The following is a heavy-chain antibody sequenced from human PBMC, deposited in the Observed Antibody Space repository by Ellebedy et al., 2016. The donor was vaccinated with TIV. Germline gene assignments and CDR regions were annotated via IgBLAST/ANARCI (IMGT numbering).Heavy chain of an antibody. Sequence: GESLKISCVASGFSFSSYALSWVRQAPGKGLEWVSGIVGSGATKYADSVKGRFSISRDNSKSTVDLQMNSLRADDKAIYYCAKDRIFVDCYWVFDFWGQGTVVTVST. J-gene: IGHJ4*02. CDR3: AKDRIFVDCYWVFDF. D-gene: IGHD2-21*01. CDR2: IVGSGATK. CDR1: GFSFSSYA. V-gene: IGHV3-23*01.